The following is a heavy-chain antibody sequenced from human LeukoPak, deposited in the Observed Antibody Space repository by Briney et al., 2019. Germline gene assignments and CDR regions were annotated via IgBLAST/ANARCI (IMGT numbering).Heavy chain of an antibody. CDR1: GGSISSYY. CDR3: ARAWGYWGSNLHFDY. J-gene: IGHJ4*02. V-gene: IGHV4-59*01. Sequence: SETLSLTCTASGGSISSYYWSWIRQPPGKGLEWIGYIYYSGSTNYNPSLKSRVTISVDTSKNQFSLKLSSVTAADTAVYYCARAWGYWGSNLHFDYWGQGTLVTVSS. CDR2: IYYSGST. D-gene: IGHD7-27*01.